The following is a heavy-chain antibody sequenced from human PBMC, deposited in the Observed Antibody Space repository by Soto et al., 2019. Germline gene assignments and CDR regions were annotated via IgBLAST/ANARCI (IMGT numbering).Heavy chain of an antibody. CDR2: VDHSGRT. Sequence: SETLSLTCAVSCYSINSDYYWGWIRQPPGKGLEWIGSVDHSGRTYYSPSLRSRLTIFIDTSKNQFSLRLTSVTAADTAMYFCAKKGYYPSGKINLFDSWGPGTLVTVSS. CDR3: AKKGYYPSGKINLFDS. D-gene: IGHD3-10*01. V-gene: IGHV4-38-2*01. CDR1: CYSINSDYY. J-gene: IGHJ4*02.